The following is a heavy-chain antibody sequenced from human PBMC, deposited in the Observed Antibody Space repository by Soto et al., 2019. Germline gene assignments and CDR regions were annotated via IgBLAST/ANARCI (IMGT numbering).Heavy chain of an antibody. Sequence: AGGSLRLSCAASGFTFSSYAMHWVRQAPGRGLEWVAFISYDGSNKYYADSVKGRFTISRDNSKNTLYLQMNSLRAEDTAVYYCARESPGYFDYWGQGTLVTVSS. D-gene: IGHD2-15*01. CDR3: ARESPGYFDY. CDR1: GFTFSSYA. V-gene: IGHV3-30-3*01. CDR2: ISYDGSNK. J-gene: IGHJ4*02.